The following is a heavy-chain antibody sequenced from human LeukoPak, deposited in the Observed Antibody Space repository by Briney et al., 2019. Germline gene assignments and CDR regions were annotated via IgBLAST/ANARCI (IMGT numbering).Heavy chain of an antibody. J-gene: IGHJ4*02. D-gene: IGHD3-10*01. CDR1: GYTFTSYA. CDR3: ARPFYGSGSSCFDY. CDR2: INTNTGNP. V-gene: IGHV7-4-1*02. Sequence: ASVKVSCKASGYTFTSYAMNWVRQAPGQGLEWMGWINTNTGNPTYAQGFTGRFVFSLDTSVSTAYLQISSLKAEDTAAYYCARPFYGSGSSCFDYWGQGTLVTVSS.